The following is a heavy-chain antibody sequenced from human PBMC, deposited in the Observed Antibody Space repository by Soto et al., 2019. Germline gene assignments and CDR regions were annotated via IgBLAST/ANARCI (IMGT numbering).Heavy chain of an antibody. CDR1: GFTVSSNY. D-gene: IGHD3-9*01. V-gene: IGHV3-66*01. Sequence: GGSLRLSCAASGFTVSSNYMSWVRQAPGKGLEWVSVIYSGGSTYYADSVKGRFTISRDNSKNTVYLQMNSLRAEDTAVYYCAKVRGLVSPDYWGQGILVTVSS. CDR3: AKVRGLVSPDY. J-gene: IGHJ4*02. CDR2: IYSGGST.